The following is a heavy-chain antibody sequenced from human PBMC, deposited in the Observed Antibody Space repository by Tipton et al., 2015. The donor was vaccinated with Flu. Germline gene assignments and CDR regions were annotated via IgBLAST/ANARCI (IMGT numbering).Heavy chain of an antibody. Sequence: GLVKPSETLSLTCTVSGGSINSSLYYWGWVRQPPGKGLEWTGSVYYSGGTYYNSSLKSRVTISVDTSKNQFSLKLSSVTAADTAVYYCARLGNRGSDYYSYIDVWGKGTTVTVSS. CDR1: GGSINSSLYY. D-gene: IGHD1-1*01. J-gene: IGHJ6*03. V-gene: IGHV4-39*01. CDR3: ARLGNRGSDYYSYIDV. CDR2: VYYSGGT.